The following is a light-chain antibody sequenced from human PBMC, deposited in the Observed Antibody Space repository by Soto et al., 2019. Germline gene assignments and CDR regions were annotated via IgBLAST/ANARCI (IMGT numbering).Light chain of an antibody. CDR2: AAS. Sequence: EIVMTQSPATLSVSPGERATLSCRASQSVSSNLAWYQQKPGQAPRLLIYAASARAVGIPARFSGSGSGTEFTLTISSLQSEDFAVYYCQQYNNWPLFFGGGTKVDIK. CDR3: QQYNNWPLF. CDR1: QSVSSN. V-gene: IGKV3-15*01. J-gene: IGKJ4*01.